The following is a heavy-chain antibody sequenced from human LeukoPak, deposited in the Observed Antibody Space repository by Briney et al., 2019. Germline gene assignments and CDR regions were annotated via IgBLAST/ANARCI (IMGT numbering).Heavy chain of an antibody. Sequence: ASVKVSCKASGYTFTSYGISWVRQAPGQGLEWMGWISAYNGNTNYAQKLQGRVTMTTDTSTSTAYMELRSLRSDDTAVYYCARDLGAYGSGHGWFDPWGQGTLVTVSS. V-gene: IGHV1-18*01. D-gene: IGHD3-10*01. CDR2: ISAYNGNT. CDR3: ARDLGAYGSGHGWFDP. J-gene: IGHJ5*02. CDR1: GYTFTSYG.